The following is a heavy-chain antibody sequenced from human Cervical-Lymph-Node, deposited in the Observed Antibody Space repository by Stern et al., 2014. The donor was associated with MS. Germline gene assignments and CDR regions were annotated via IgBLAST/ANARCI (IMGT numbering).Heavy chain of an antibody. CDR2: IWYDGSNP. Sequence: HVQLVESGGGVVQPGRSLRLSCAASGFSFSRYAMHWVRQAPGKGLEWVALIWYDGSNPYYADSVTGRFTISRDNFKNTLYLQMNSLRAEDTAVYYCASAYSSSHYYCDYWGQGTLVTVSS. CDR3: ASAYSSSHYYCDY. V-gene: IGHV3-33*01. J-gene: IGHJ4*02. D-gene: IGHD6-13*01. CDR1: GFSFSRYA.